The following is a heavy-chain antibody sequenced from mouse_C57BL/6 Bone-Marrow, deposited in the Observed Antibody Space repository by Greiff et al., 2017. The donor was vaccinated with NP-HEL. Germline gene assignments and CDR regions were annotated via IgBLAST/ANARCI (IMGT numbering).Heavy chain of an antibody. CDR1: GYTFTSYW. J-gene: IGHJ2*01. Sequence: VQLQQPGAELVRPGSSVKLSCKASGYTFTSYWMDWVKQRPGQGLEWIGNIYPSDSETHYNQKFKDKATLTVDKSSSTAYMQLSSLTSEDSAVYYCARDYDYIDYWGQGTTLTVSS. D-gene: IGHD2-4*01. V-gene: IGHV1-61*01. CDR2: IYPSDSET. CDR3: ARDYDYIDY.